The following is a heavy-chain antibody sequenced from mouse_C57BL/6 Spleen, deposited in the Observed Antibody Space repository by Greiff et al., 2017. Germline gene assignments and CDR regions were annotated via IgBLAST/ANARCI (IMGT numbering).Heavy chain of an antibody. V-gene: IGHV14-4*01. Sequence: EVQLQQSGAELVRPGASVKLSCTASGFNIKDDYMHWVKQRPEQGLEWIGWIDPENGDTEYASKFQGKATITADTSSNTAYLQLSSLTSDDTAVYYCTKGDGNYYFDYWGQGTTLTVSS. CDR1: GFNIKDDY. J-gene: IGHJ2*01. CDR3: TKGDGNYYFDY. D-gene: IGHD2-1*01. CDR2: IDPENGDT.